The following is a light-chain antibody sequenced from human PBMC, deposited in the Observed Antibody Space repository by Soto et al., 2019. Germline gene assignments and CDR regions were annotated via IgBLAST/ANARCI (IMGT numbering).Light chain of an antibody. Sequence: DIQLTQSPSFLSASVGDRVTITCRASQGSITSLAWYQQKPGKAPNLLIYGASTLQSGVPSRFSGSGSGTEFTLTISSLQPEDFATYYCQQLNSYPLTFGGGTEVEI. CDR1: QGSITS. J-gene: IGKJ4*01. CDR3: QQLNSYPLT. CDR2: GAS. V-gene: IGKV1-9*01.